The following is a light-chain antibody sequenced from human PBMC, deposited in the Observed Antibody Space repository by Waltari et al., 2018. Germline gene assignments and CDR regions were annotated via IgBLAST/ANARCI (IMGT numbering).Light chain of an antibody. CDR3: SSYTTGSTWV. CDR2: DVS. CDR1: SNDVGGYNY. J-gene: IGLJ3*02. Sequence: QSALTQPASVSGSPGQSTTISCIGTSNDVGGYNYVSWYQQHPGKAPKLMIYDVSNRPSGVSSRFSGSKSGNTASLTISGLQAEDEADYYCSSYTTGSTWVFGGGTKLTVL. V-gene: IGLV2-14*01.